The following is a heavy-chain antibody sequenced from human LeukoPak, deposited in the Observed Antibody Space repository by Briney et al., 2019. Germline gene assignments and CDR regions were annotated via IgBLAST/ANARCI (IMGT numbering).Heavy chain of an antibody. V-gene: IGHV3-7*01. CDR2: MNQAGTEK. CDR3: ARDAGGWSVY. J-gene: IGHJ4*02. Sequence: PGGSLRLSCAASGSTFSGYWMSWLRQAPGKGLEWVANMNQAGTEKYFVDSVKGRFVISRDNAKNSLYLQMNSLRAEDTAVYYCARDAGGWSVYWGQGTLVTVSS. CDR1: GSTFSGYW. D-gene: IGHD6-19*01.